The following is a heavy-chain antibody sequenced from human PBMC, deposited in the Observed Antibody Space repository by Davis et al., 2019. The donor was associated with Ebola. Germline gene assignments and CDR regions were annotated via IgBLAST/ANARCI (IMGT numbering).Heavy chain of an antibody. CDR3: ARGDDSSSWSRVYHFDY. V-gene: IGHV3-30*03. Sequence: GESLKISCAASGFTFTNYGMHWVRQAPGKGLEWVAVISYDGSNKYYADSVKGRFTISRDNSKNTLYLQMNSLRAEDTAVYYCARGDDSSSWSRVYHFDYWGQGTLVTVSS. J-gene: IGHJ4*02. CDR1: GFTFTNYG. D-gene: IGHD6-13*01. CDR2: ISYDGSNK.